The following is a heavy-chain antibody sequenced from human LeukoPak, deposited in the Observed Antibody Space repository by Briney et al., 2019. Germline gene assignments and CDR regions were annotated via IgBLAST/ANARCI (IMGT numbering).Heavy chain of an antibody. J-gene: IGHJ4*02. CDR2: INPNSGGT. V-gene: IGHV1-2*06. Sequence: GASVKVSCKASGYTFTGYYMHWVRQAPGQGLEWMGRINPNSGGTNYAQKFQGRVTMTRDTSISTAYMELSRLRSDDTAVYYCANLVPAADIYPHRLFDYWGQGTLVTVSS. D-gene: IGHD2-2*01. CDR3: ANLVPAADIYPHRLFDY. CDR1: GYTFTGYY.